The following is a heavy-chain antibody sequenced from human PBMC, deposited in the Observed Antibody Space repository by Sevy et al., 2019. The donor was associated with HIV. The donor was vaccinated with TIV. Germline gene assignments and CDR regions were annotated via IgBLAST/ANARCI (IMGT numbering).Heavy chain of an antibody. CDR2: ISWNSGSI. J-gene: IGHJ3*02. V-gene: IGHV3-9*01. CDR1: GFTFDDYA. CDR3: AKPLTEDAAFDI. D-gene: IGHD1-20*01. Sequence: GGSLRLSCAASGFTFDDYAMHWVRQAPGKGLEWVSCISWNSGSIGYADSVKGGFIISRDNAKNSLYLQMNSLRAEDTALYYCAKPLTEDAAFDIWGQGTMVTVSS.